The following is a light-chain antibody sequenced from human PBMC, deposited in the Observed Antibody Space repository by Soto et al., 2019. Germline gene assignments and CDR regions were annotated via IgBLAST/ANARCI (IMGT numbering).Light chain of an antibody. Sequence: DIQMTQSPSSLSASVGDRVTITCRASQTISTYLNWYQQKPGKAPRLLIYDASSLLSGVPSRFSGSGSGTDFTLTIASLKTEDFSTYYCQQRDSTPYTFGQGTKVDIK. CDR2: DAS. J-gene: IGKJ2*01. CDR1: QTISTY. V-gene: IGKV1-39*01. CDR3: QQRDSTPYT.